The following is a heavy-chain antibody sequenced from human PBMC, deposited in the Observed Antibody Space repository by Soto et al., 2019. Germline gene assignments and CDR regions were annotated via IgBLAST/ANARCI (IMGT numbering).Heavy chain of an antibody. D-gene: IGHD3-10*01. Sequence: GGSLRLSCAASGFTFSTYGMHWVRQAPGKGLEWVAGIRYDGSNQYYADSVKGQFTISRDNSKNTLYLQMNSLRAEDTAIYYCARASGESYPGSRVFDSWGQGTRVTVSS. J-gene: IGHJ4*02. CDR2: IRYDGSNQ. CDR1: GFTFSTYG. V-gene: IGHV3-33*01. CDR3: ARASGESYPGSRVFDS.